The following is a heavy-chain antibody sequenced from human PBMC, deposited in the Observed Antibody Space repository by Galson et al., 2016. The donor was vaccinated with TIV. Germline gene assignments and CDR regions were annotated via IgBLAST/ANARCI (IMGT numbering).Heavy chain of an antibody. Sequence: SLRLSCAASGFTFSSFAMTWVRQAPGKGLEWVSRISAGGGRTDYADSVKGRFTISRDNPKNTLYLQMSSLRADDTAVYICAKMDSSGFDYVRRFDFWGQGTLATVSS. D-gene: IGHD3-22*01. CDR3: AKMDSSGFDYVRRFDF. CDR2: ISAGGGRT. CDR1: GFTFSSFA. J-gene: IGHJ4*02. V-gene: IGHV3-23*01.